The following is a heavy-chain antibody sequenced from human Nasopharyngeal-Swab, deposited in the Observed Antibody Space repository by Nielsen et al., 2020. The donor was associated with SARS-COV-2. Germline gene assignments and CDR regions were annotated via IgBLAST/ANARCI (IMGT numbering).Heavy chain of an antibody. D-gene: IGHD1-26*01. V-gene: IGHV3-30-3*01. Sequence: GGSLRLSCAASGFTFSSYAMHWVRQAPGKGLEWVAVTSYDGSNEYYADSVKGRFTISRDKSKNTLYLQMNSLRADDTAVYYCARGIVGAITGDAFDIWGQGTMVTVSS. CDR1: GFTFSSYA. J-gene: IGHJ3*02. CDR3: ARGIVGAITGDAFDI. CDR2: TSYDGSNE.